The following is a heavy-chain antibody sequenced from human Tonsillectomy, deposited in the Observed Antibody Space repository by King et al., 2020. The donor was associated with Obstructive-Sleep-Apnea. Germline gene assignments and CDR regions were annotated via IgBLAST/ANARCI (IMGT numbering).Heavy chain of an antibody. V-gene: IGHV3-48*04. J-gene: IGHJ4*02. D-gene: IGHD3-22*01. CDR3: ARDTYDYDSSGYLAY. CDR1: GFTFSSYS. Sequence: VQLVESGGGLVQPGGSLRLSCAASGFTFSSYSMNWVRQAPGKGLEWISYISYSSSTTYYVDSVKGRFTISRDNAKNSLYLQMNSLRAEETAVYYCARDTYDYDSSGYLAYWGQGTLVTVSS. CDR2: ISYSSSTT.